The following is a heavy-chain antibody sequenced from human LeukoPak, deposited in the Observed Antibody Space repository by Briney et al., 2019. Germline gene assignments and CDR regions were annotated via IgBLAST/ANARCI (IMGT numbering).Heavy chain of an antibody. J-gene: IGHJ6*02. D-gene: IGHD2-15*01. CDR1: GFTFSSYA. CDR3: ADCSGGSCYKNDYYYYGMDV. Sequence: GASLTLSCAASGFTFSSYAMSWLRQAPGKGLEWVSSISGSGGSTYYADSVKGRFTISRDNSKNTLYLQMNSLRAEDTAVYYCADCSGGSCYKNDYYYYGMDVWGQGTTVTVSS. CDR2: ISGSGGST. V-gene: IGHV3-23*01.